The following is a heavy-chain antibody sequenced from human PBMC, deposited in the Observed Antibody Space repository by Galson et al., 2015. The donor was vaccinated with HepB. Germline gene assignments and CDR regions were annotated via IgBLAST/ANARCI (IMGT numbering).Heavy chain of an antibody. J-gene: IGHJ4*02. CDR3: AKVPSFGEFLDY. Sequence: SLRLSCAASGFTFSSYAMSWVRQAPGKGLEWVSAISGSGGSTYYADSVKGRFTISRDNSKNTLYLQMNSLRAEDTAVYYCAKVPSFGEFLDYWGQGTLVTVSS. D-gene: IGHD3-10*01. CDR1: GFTFSSYA. V-gene: IGHV3-23*01. CDR2: ISGSGGST.